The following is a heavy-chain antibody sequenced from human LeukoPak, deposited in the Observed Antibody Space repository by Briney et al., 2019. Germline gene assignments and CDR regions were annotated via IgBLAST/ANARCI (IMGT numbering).Heavy chain of an antibody. Sequence: ASVKVSCKASGYTFTSYGISWVRQAPGQGLEWMGWISAYNGNTNYAQKLQGRITMTTDTSTSTAYMDLRSLRSDDTAVYYCARDEAADGTNALDVWGQGTMVTVSS. D-gene: IGHD6-13*01. J-gene: IGHJ3*01. CDR1: GYTFTSYG. V-gene: IGHV1-18*01. CDR2: ISAYNGNT. CDR3: ARDEAADGTNALDV.